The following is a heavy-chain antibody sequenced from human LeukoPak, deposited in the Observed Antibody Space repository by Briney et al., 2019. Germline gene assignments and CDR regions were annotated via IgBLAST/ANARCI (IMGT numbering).Heavy chain of an antibody. J-gene: IGHJ2*01. Sequence: GGSLRLSCEAPGFTFGTYGMTWVRQAPGKGLEWVSGITGSSTWTYYADSVRGRFTISRDNPKNTLHLQMNNLTADDTAIYYCARELVSLGTGYFDLWGRGTLVTVSS. CDR2: ITGSSTWT. V-gene: IGHV3-23*01. CDR1: GFTFGTYG. D-gene: IGHD7-27*01. CDR3: ARELVSLGTGYFDL.